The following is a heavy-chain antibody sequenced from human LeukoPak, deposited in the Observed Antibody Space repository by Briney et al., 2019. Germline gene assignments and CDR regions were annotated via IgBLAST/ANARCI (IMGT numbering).Heavy chain of an antibody. D-gene: IGHD3-22*01. CDR3: ASTHYYDSSGLSY. V-gene: IGHV1-3*01. Sequence: ASVKVSCKASGYTFTSYAMHWVRQAPGQRLEWMGWINAGNGNTKYSQKFQGRVTITRDTSASTAYMELGSLRSEDTAVYYCASTHYYDSSGLSYWGQGTLVTVSS. CDR2: INAGNGNT. J-gene: IGHJ4*02. CDR1: GYTFTSYA.